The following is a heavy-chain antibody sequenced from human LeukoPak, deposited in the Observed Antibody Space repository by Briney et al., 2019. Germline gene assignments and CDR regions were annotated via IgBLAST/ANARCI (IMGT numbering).Heavy chain of an antibody. CDR3: ARDVPAYCGGDCYSSLYYYGMDV. J-gene: IGHJ6*02. Sequence: ASVKVSCKASGGTFSSYAISWVRQAPGQGLEWMGGIIPIFGTANYAQKFQGRVTITADESTSTAYMELSSLRSEDTAVYYCARDVPAYCGGDCYSSLYYYGMDVWGQGTTVTVSS. V-gene: IGHV1-69*01. D-gene: IGHD2-21*02. CDR1: GGTFSSYA. CDR2: IIPIFGTA.